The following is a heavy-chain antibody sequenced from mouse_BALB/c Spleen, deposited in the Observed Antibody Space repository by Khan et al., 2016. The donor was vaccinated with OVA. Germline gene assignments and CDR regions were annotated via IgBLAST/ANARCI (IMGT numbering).Heavy chain of an antibody. CDR2: IDPDNGDT. CDR1: GFNITHYY. V-gene: IGHV14-1*01. D-gene: IGHD1-1*02. J-gene: IGHJ4*01. CDR3: TNGWGYAMDY. Sequence: MQLEESGADLVRPGASVKLSCIASGFNITHYYLHWVKQRPEQGLEWIGWIDPDNGDTEYDPKFQGKATMTADTSSNTAYLQLSSLTSEDTAVYYCTNGWGYAMDYWGQGTSVTVSS.